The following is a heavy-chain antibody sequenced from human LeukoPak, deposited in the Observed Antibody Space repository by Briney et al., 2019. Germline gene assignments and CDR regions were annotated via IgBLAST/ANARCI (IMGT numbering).Heavy chain of an antibody. Sequence: GASVKVSCKASGGTFSSYAISWVRQAPGQGLEWMGRIIPIFGTANYAQKFQGRVTITADESTSTAYMELSSLRSEDTAVYYCARGQGYCSGGSCYSSGGYYMDVWGKGTTVTVSS. CDR1: GGTFSSYA. J-gene: IGHJ6*03. CDR2: IIPIFGTA. CDR3: ARGQGYCSGGSCYSSGGYYMDV. V-gene: IGHV1-69*15. D-gene: IGHD2-15*01.